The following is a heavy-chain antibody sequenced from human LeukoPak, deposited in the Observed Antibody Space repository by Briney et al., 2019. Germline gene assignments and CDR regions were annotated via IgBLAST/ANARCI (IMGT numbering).Heavy chain of an antibody. J-gene: IGHJ4*02. CDR1: GFTFSTYS. CDR3: ARDSSSHYFDY. D-gene: IGHD6-6*01. Sequence: PGGSLRLSCAASGFTFSTYSMNWVRQAPGKGLEWVSIIYTGGTTHYADSLKGRITISRDDSRNTLYLQMNSLRAEDTAVYYCARDSSSHYFDYWGQGTLVTVSS. CDR2: IYTGGTT. V-gene: IGHV3-66*01.